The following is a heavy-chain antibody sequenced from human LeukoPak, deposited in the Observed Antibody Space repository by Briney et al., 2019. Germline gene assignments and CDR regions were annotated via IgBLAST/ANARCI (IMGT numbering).Heavy chain of an antibody. V-gene: IGHV3-23*01. J-gene: IGHJ6*03. CDR3: AKGPVVRYYYYMDV. CDR2: ISGSGGST. D-gene: IGHD2-15*01. CDR1: GFTFSSYE. Sequence: GGSLRLSCAASGFTFSSYEMNWVRQAPGKGLEWVSAISGSGGSTYYADSVKGRFTISRDNSKNTLYLQMNSLRAEDTAVYYCAKGPVVRYYYYMDVCGKGTTVTVSS.